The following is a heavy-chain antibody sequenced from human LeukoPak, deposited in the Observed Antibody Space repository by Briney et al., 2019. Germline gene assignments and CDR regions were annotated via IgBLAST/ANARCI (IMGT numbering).Heavy chain of an antibody. CDR2: IDIDGIST. CDR1: GFSFTSYY. CDR3: ARDSSDFDL. Sequence: GGSLRLSCAASGFSFTSYYMQRVRQVPGKGPVWVSWIDIDGISTKYADSVKGRFTISRDNAKNTVYLQMNSLRVEDTAVYYCARDSSDFDLWGRGTLVTVSS. J-gene: IGHJ2*01. V-gene: IGHV3-74*03.